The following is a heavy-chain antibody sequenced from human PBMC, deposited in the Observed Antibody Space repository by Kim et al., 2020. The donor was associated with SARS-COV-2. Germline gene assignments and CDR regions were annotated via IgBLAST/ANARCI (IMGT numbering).Heavy chain of an antibody. CDR3: AKDRGGRGWAVFDY. D-gene: IGHD6-19*01. CDR2: IRARAETT. V-gene: IGHV3-23*01. CDR1: GLNLTNNA. J-gene: IGHJ4*02. Sequence: GGSLRLSCAASGLNLTNNAMSWVRQAPGRGLEWVSTIRARAETTYYADSVNGRFTISRDSSKHTLYLQLNSLRADDTAVYYCAKDRGGRGWAVFDYWGQG.